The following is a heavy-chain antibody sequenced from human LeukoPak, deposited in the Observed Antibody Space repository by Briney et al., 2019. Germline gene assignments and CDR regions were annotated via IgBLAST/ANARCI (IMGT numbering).Heavy chain of an antibody. CDR3: ARDPYYYDSSGYYYVFGHYYYYMDV. V-gene: IGHV1-18*01. CDR1: DYTFTSYG. Sequence: ASVKVSCKASDYTFTSYGISWVRQAPGQGLDWMGRSSAYNGNTNYAQKLQGRVTMTTGTPTSTAHMELRSLRSDDTAVYYCARDPYYYDSSGYYYVFGHYYYYMDVWGKGTTVTVSS. J-gene: IGHJ6*03. CDR2: SSAYNGNT. D-gene: IGHD3-22*01.